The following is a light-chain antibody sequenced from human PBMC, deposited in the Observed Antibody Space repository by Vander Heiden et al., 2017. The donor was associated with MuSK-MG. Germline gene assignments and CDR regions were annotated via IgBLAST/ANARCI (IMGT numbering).Light chain of an antibody. V-gene: IGKV1-39*01. J-gene: IGKJ1*01. CDR1: QTINSH. CDR3: QQSYSIPLT. Sequence: DIQMTQSPSSLSASVGDRVTIICRASQTINSHLNWYQQKPGKAPNLLIYTASSLQSGVPPRFSGSGSGKDFTLTISSLQPEDFATYYCQQSYSIPLTFGQRTKVEIK. CDR2: TAS.